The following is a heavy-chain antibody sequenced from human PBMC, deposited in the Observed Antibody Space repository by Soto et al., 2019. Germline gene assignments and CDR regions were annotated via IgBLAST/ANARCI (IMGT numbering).Heavy chain of an antibody. D-gene: IGHD6-19*01. Sequence: GSLRLSCAASGFTFSSYSMNWVRQAPGKGLEWVSSISSSSSYIYYADSVKGRFTISRDNAKNSLYLQMNSLRAEDTAVYYCARERLSIAVAGVSAFDIWGQGTMVTVSS. CDR1: GFTFSSYS. J-gene: IGHJ3*02. CDR2: ISSSSSYI. CDR3: ARERLSIAVAGVSAFDI. V-gene: IGHV3-21*01.